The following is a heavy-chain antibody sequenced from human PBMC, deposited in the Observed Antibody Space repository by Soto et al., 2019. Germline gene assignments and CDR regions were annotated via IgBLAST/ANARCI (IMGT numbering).Heavy chain of an antibody. CDR1: GFTFSSFG. J-gene: IGHJ4*02. CDR3: AKMGIGMFSHKHHFDH. CDR2: ISGRGDSS. D-gene: IGHD2-2*03. V-gene: IGHV3-23*01. Sequence: VQLLDSGGDMAQPGGSLRLSCTASGFTFSSFGMAWVRQAPGKGLEWVSAISGRGDSSYYADSVKDRFTISRDNPTNTLYLQMNNLRAEDTAVYYCAKMGIGMFSHKHHFDHWGQGTQVTVSS.